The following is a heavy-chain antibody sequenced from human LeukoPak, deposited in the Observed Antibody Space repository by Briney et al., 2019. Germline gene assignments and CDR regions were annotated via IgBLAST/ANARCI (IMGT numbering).Heavy chain of an antibody. D-gene: IGHD2-15*01. J-gene: IGHJ4*02. CDR2: ISHSGST. CDR3: ARSPEVVIAATNFDY. CDR1: GASINVYS. Sequence: SETLSLTCTVSGASINVYSWSWIRQPPGRGLEWIGDISHSGSTNYNPSLKSRVTISVDTSKNHFSLKMSSVTAADTAVYYCARSPEVVIAATNFDYWGQGILVTVSS. V-gene: IGHV4-59*01.